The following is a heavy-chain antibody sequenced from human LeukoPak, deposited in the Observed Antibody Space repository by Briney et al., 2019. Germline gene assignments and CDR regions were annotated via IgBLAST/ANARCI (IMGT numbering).Heavy chain of an antibody. CDR3: ARDRYSSGSFTTWFDP. Sequence: ASVKVSCKASGGTFSSYAISWVRQAPGQGLEWMGRIIPILGIANYAQKFQGRVTITADKSTSTAYMELSSLRSEGTAVYYCARDRYSSGSFTTWFDPWGQGTLVTVSS. J-gene: IGHJ5*02. CDR1: GGTFSSYA. D-gene: IGHD6-19*01. V-gene: IGHV1-69*04. CDR2: IIPILGIA.